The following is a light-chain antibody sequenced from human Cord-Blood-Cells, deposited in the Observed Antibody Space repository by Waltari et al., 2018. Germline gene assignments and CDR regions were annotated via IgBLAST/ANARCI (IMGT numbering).Light chain of an antibody. CDR2: DVS. V-gene: IGLV2-14*01. Sequence: QSALTQPASVSGSPGQSITISCTGTSSDVGGYNYVSWYQQHPGKAHQLMIYDVSNRPSGVSNRFSGSKSGNTASLTISGLQAEDEADYYCSSYTSSSTPLFGGGTKLTVL. J-gene: IGLJ3*02. CDR1: SSDVGGYNY. CDR3: SSYTSSSTPL.